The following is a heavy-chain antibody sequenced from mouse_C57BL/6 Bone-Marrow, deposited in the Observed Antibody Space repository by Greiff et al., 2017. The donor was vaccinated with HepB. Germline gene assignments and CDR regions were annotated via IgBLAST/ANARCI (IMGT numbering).Heavy chain of an antibody. J-gene: IGHJ1*03. Sequence: QVQLKQSGAELVRPGASVKLSCKASGYTFTDYYINWVKQRPGQGLEWIARIYPGSGNTYYNEKFKGKATLTAEKSSSTAYMQLSSLTSEDSAVYFCARSYYGSSYHWYFDVWGTGTTVTVSS. CDR1: GYTFTDYY. V-gene: IGHV1-76*01. D-gene: IGHD1-1*01. CDR3: ARSYYGSSYHWYFDV. CDR2: IYPGSGNT.